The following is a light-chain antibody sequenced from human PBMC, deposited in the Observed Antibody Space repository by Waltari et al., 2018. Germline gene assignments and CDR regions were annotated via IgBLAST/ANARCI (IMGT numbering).Light chain of an antibody. CDR3: QQYNNWPLS. Sequence: EIVMMQSPATLSVSPGERPTLSCRASQSVSSNLPWYQQKPGQAPRLLIYGASTRATGIPARFSGSGSGTEFTLTISSLQSEDFAVYYCQQYNNWPLSFGGGTKVEIK. CDR1: QSVSSN. V-gene: IGKV3D-15*01. J-gene: IGKJ4*01. CDR2: GAS.